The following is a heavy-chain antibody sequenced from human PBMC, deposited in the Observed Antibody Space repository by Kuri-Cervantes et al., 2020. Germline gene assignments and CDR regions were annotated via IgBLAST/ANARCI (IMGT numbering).Heavy chain of an antibody. Sequence: SETLSLTCTVSGGSVSSGSYYWSWIRQPPGKGLEWIGEINHSGSTNYNPSLKSRVTISVDTSKNQFSLKLSSVTAADTAVYYCARGRTQGSSWLPEDYWGQGTLVTVSS. CDR2: INHSGST. J-gene: IGHJ4*02. D-gene: IGHD6-13*01. V-gene: IGHV4-61*01. CDR3: ARGRTQGSSWLPEDY. CDR1: GGSVSSGSYY.